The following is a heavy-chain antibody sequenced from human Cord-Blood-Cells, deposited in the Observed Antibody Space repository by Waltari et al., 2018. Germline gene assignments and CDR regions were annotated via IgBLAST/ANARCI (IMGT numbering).Heavy chain of an antibody. CDR1: GYTFTGYY. D-gene: IGHD1-26*01. CDR3: ARKEIGVGATAFDI. CDR2: INPNSGGT. V-gene: IGHV1-2*06. J-gene: IGHJ3*02. Sequence: QVQLVQTGAEVKKPGASVKVSCKASGYTFTGYYMHWVRQAPGQGLEWMGRINPNSGGTNYAQKFQGRVTMTRDTSISTAYMELSRLRSDDTAVYYCARKEIGVGATAFDIWGQGTMVTVSS.